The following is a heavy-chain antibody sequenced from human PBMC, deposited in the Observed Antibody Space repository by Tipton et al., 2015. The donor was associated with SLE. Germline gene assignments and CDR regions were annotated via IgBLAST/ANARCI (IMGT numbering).Heavy chain of an antibody. CDR2: ISGSGGRA. D-gene: IGHD1-14*01. V-gene: IGHV3-23*01. CDR3: ASLNLRNAFDM. CDR1: GFTFTNYG. Sequence: SLRLSCAASGFTFTNYGMTWVRQAPGKGLEWVSGISGSGGRAYYADSVKGRFTISRDISKNSVFLQMSSLRAEDTAIYYCASLNLRNAFDMWGQGTLVTISS. J-gene: IGHJ3*02.